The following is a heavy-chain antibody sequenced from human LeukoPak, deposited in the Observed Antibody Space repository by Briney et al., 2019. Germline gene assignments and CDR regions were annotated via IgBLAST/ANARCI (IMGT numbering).Heavy chain of an antibody. J-gene: IGHJ4*02. CDR1: GGTFSSYA. CDR3: ARLVSTKYYFDY. D-gene: IGHD3-9*01. V-gene: IGHV1-69*05. CDR2: IIPIFGTA. Sequence: SVKVSCKASGGTFSSYAISWVRQAPGQGLEGMGGIIPIFGTANYAQKFQGRVTITTDESTSTAYMELSSLRSEDTAVYYCARLVSTKYYFDYWGQGTLVTVSS.